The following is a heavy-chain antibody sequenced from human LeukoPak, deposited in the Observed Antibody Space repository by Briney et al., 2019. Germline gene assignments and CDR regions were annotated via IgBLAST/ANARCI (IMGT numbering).Heavy chain of an antibody. V-gene: IGHV4-39*01. CDR2: IYYSGST. CDR1: GGSISSSSYY. J-gene: IGHJ5*02. CDR3: ASLILSRWFDP. Sequence: SETLSLTCTVSGGSISSSSYYWGWIRQPPGKGLEWIGSIYYSGSTYYNPSLKSRVTISVDTSKNQFSLKLSSVTAADTAVYYCASLILSRWFDPWGQGTLVTVSS.